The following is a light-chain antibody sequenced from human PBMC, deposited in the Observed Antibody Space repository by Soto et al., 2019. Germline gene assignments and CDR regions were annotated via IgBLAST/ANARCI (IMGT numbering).Light chain of an antibody. CDR3: QQYETFSGT. V-gene: IGKV1-5*01. J-gene: IGKJ1*01. CDR2: DAS. Sequence: TQSPSTLCASVGDTVTVTCRASQSVSCWLAWYQQKPREAPKLLLYDASALSRGVPTRFSGSGSGTKFTLATASLQPEDFGTYSSQQYETFSGTFGPGTKVDIK. CDR1: QSVSCW.